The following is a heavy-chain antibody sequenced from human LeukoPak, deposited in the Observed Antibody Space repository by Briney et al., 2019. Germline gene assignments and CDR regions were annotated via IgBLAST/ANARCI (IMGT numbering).Heavy chain of an antibody. V-gene: IGHV4-61*01. Sequence: SETLSLTCTVSGGSVSSDSYYWSWIRQPPGKGLEWIGYIYFTGSTNYNPSLKSRVTISVDMSKNQFSLKLTSVTAADTAVYYCATKGPRRGYFDYWGQGTLVAVSS. CDR3: ATKGPRRGYFDY. J-gene: IGHJ4*02. CDR1: GGSVSSDSYY. CDR2: IYFTGST.